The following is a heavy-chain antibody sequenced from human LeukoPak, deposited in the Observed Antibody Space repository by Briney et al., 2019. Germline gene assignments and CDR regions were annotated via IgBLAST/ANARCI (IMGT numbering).Heavy chain of an antibody. J-gene: IGHJ4*02. Sequence: GESLKISCKGSGYSFVSYWIGWVRQMPGKGLEWTGIIYPGDSDTRYSPSFQGQISISVDKSISTAYLQWSSLKASDTAMYYCTTRDYYDSGSSDYWGQGTLVTVSS. CDR1: GYSFVSYW. CDR3: TTRDYYDSGSSDY. CDR2: IYPGDSDT. D-gene: IGHD3-10*01. V-gene: IGHV5-51*01.